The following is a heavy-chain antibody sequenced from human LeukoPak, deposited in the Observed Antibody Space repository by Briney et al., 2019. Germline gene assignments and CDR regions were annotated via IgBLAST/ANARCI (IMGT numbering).Heavy chain of an antibody. D-gene: IGHD2-8*02. CDR3: ATDPPWSADAFDI. CDR2: IKQDGSTK. V-gene: IGHV3-7*01. Sequence: GGSLRLSCAAPGFTFNKYWMTWVRQAPGKGLEWVANIKQDGSTKYYVDSVKGRFTISRDNAENSLYLQMNSLRAEDTAVYYCATDPPWSADAFDIWGQGKMVIVSS. J-gene: IGHJ3*02. CDR1: GFTFNKYW.